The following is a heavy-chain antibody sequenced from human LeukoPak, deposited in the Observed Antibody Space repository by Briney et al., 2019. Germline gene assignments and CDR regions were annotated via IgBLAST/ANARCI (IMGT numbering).Heavy chain of an antibody. CDR3: AKSLVFGELRLDFDY. CDR1: GFTFSSYG. Sequence: PGGSLRLSCAASGFTFSSYGMSWVRQAPGKGLEWVSAISGSGGSTYYADSVKGRFTISRDNSKNTLYLQMNSLRAEDTAVYYCAKSLVFGELRLDFDYWGQGTLVTVSS. V-gene: IGHV3-23*01. CDR2: ISGSGGST. D-gene: IGHD3-10*01. J-gene: IGHJ4*02.